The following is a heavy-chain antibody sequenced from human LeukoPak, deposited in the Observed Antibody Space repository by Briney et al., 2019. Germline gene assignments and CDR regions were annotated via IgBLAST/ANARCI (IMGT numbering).Heavy chain of an antibody. Sequence: GGSLRLSCAASGFTFSSYEMNWVRQAPGKGLEWVSYISSSGSTIYYADSVKGRFTISRDNSKNSLYLQMNSLRTEDTALYYCAKDSAMGIQLWSGGAFDYWGQGTLVTVSS. CDR1: GFTFSSYE. D-gene: IGHD5-18*01. J-gene: IGHJ4*02. CDR3: AKDSAMGIQLWSGGAFDY. CDR2: ISSSGSTI. V-gene: IGHV3-48*03.